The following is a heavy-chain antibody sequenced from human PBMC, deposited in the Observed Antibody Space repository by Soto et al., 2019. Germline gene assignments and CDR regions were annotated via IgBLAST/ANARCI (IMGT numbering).Heavy chain of an antibody. CDR3: AKAYGGYAHSSWYFDL. CDR2: ISYDGSNK. J-gene: IGHJ2*01. D-gene: IGHD4-17*01. V-gene: IGHV3-30*18. Sequence: QVQLVESGGGVVQPGRSLRLSCAASGFTFSSYGMHWVRQAPGKGLEWVAVISYDGSNKYYADSVKGRFTISRDNXKXXLYLQMNSLRAEDTAVYYCAKAYGGYAHSSWYFDLWGRGTLVTVSS. CDR1: GFTFSSYG.